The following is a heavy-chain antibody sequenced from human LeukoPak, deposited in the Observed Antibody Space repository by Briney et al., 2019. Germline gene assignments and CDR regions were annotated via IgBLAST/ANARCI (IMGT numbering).Heavy chain of an antibody. V-gene: IGHV4-39*07. D-gene: IGHD3-10*01. CDR2: IYYSGST. CDR1: GGSISSISYY. J-gene: IGHJ4*02. CDR3: APYGSTVTGFDY. Sequence: SETLSLTCTVSGGSISSISYYWGWILQPPGKGLKWIGSIYYSGSTYYNPSLKSRVTISVDTSKNQFSLKLSSVTAADTAVYYCAPYGSTVTGFDYWGQGTLVTGSS.